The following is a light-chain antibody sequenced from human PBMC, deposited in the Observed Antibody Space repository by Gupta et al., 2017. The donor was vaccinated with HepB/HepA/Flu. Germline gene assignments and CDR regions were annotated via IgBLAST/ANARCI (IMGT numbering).Light chain of an antibody. CDR3: SSYTSSSTWV. Sequence: QSALTQPASVSGSPGQSITISCTGTSSDVGGYKYVSWYQQHPGKAPKLMIYDISNRPSGVSNRFSGSKSGNTDSLTISGLQAEDEADYYCSSYTSSSTWVFGGGTKLTVL. CDR2: DIS. CDR1: SSDVGGYKY. J-gene: IGLJ3*02. V-gene: IGLV2-14*01.